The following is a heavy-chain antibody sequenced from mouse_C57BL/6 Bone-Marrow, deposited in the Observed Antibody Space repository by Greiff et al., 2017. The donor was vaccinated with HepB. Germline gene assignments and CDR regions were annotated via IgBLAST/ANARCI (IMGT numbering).Heavy chain of an antibody. D-gene: IGHD2-12*01. CDR2: IYPADSET. CDR3: ASLRRDWYFDV. Sequence: VQLQQPGAELVRPGSSVKLSCKASGYTFTSYWMDWVKQRPGQGLEWIGNIYPADSETHYNQKFKDKATLTVDKSSSTAYMQLSSLTSEDSAVYYCASLRRDWYFDVWGRGTTVTVSS. V-gene: IGHV1-61*01. J-gene: IGHJ1*03. CDR1: GYTFTSYW.